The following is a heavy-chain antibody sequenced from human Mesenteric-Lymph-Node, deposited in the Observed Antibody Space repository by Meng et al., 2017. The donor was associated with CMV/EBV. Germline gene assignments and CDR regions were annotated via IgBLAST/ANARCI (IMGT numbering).Heavy chain of an antibody. CDR3: ARVGYCTKGVCYNFDY. D-gene: IGHD2-8*01. V-gene: IGHV1-2*02. J-gene: IGHJ4*02. Sequence: ASVKVSCKASGYTFTVNYLHWVRQAPGQGIEWMGWMNSNSGGTKYAQKFQGRVTMTRDTSISTAYMELSSLRSDDTAVYYCARVGYCTKGVCYNFDYWGQGTLVTVSS. CDR1: GYTFTVNY. CDR2: MNSNSGGT.